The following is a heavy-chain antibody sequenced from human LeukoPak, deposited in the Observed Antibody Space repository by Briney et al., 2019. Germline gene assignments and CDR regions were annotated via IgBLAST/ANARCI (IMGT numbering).Heavy chain of an antibody. CDR3: ARPHDYGDYVAAFDM. CDR1: GFTFSSYA. V-gene: IGHV3-30-3*01. D-gene: IGHD4-17*01. Sequence: ERSVRLSCGASGFTFSSYAMHWVRQAPGKGLEWVAVISYDGSIKYYADSVKGRFTISRDNSKNTLYLQMNSLRAEDTAVYYCARPHDYGDYVAAFDMWGQGTMVTVSS. J-gene: IGHJ3*02. CDR2: ISYDGSIK.